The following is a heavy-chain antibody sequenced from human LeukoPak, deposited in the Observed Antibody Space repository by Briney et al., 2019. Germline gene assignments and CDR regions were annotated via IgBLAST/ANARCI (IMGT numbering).Heavy chain of an antibody. Sequence: ASVKVSCKASGYTFTSYGISWVRQAPGQGLEWMGWISAYNGNTNYAQKLQGRVTMTTDTSTSSAYMELRSLRSDDTAVYYCARNEKGMNYYYYYMDVWGKGTTVTVSS. CDR3: ARNEKGMNYYYYYMDV. CDR1: GYTFTSYG. D-gene: IGHD3-10*01. V-gene: IGHV1-18*01. J-gene: IGHJ6*03. CDR2: ISAYNGNT.